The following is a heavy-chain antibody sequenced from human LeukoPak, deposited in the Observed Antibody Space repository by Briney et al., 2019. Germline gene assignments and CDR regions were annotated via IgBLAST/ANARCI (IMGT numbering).Heavy chain of an antibody. CDR1: GYTFTSYG. D-gene: IGHD3-22*01. V-gene: IGHV1-18*01. CDR2: ISAYNGNT. Sequence: ASVKVSCKASGYTFTSYGISWVRQAPGQGLEWMGWISAYNGNTNYAQKLQGRVTMTTDTSTSTAYMELRSLRSDDTAVYYCARKLGYYYDSSGYSNWFDPWGQGTLVTVSS. J-gene: IGHJ5*02. CDR3: ARKLGYYYDSSGYSNWFDP.